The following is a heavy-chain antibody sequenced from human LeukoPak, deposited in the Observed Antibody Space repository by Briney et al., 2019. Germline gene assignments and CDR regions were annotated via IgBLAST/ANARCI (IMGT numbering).Heavy chain of an antibody. D-gene: IGHD3-10*01. CDR1: GFTFDDYA. CDR2: ISWNSGSI. Sequence: SGGSLRLSCAASGFTFDDYAMHWVRQAPGKGLEWVSGISWNSGSIGYADSVKGRFTISRDNAKNSLYLQMNSLRAEDTAVYYCATEGKMVRGVYTDYWGQGTLVTVSS. V-gene: IGHV3-9*01. J-gene: IGHJ4*02. CDR3: ATEGKMVRGVYTDY.